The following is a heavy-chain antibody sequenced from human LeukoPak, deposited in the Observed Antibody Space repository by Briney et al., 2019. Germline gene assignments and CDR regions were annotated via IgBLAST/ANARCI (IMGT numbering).Heavy chain of an antibody. CDR1: GFTFSNFA. J-gene: IGHJ4*02. CDR3: AKAGSSGWSSSGGDY. D-gene: IGHD6-19*01. Sequence: GGSLRLSCAASGFTFSNFAMSWVRQAPGTGLEWVSTISGSGDSTFYADSVKGRFPISRDNSNNTLFLQMNSLRAEDTAIYFCAKAGSSGWSSSGGDYWGQGSLVTVSS. CDR2: ISGSGDST. V-gene: IGHV3-23*01.